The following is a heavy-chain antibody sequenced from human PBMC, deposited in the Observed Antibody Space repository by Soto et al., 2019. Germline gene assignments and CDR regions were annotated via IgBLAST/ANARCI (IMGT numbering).Heavy chain of an antibody. CDR1: GFTFSSYA. V-gene: IGHV3-30-3*01. Sequence: QVQLVESGGGVVQPGRSLRLSCAASGFTFSSYAMHWVRQAPGKGLEWVAVISYDGSNKYYADSVKGRFTISRDNSKNTLYLQMNSLRAEDTAVYYCARPRHDTSPFDAFDIWGQGTMVTVSS. CDR3: ARPRHDTSPFDAFDI. J-gene: IGHJ3*02. CDR2: ISYDGSNK. D-gene: IGHD1-1*01.